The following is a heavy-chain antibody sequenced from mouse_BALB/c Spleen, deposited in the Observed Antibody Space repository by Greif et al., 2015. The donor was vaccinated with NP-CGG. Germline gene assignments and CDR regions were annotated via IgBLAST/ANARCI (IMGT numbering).Heavy chain of an antibody. CDR1: GFTFNTYA. CDR3: VRQGGYGDAMDY. D-gene: IGHD2-2*01. CDR2: IGSKSNNYAT. Sequence: EVHLVESGGGLVQPKGSLKLSCAASGFTFNTYAMNWVRQAPGKGLEWVARIGSKSNNYATYYADSVKDRFTISRDDSQSMLYLQMNNLKTEDTAMYYCVRQGGYGDAMDYWGQGTSVTVSS. J-gene: IGHJ4*01. V-gene: IGHV10-1*02.